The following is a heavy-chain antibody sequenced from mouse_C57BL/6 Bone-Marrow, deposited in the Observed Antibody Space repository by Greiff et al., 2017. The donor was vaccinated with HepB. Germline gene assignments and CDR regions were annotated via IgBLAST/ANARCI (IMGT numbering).Heavy chain of an antibody. V-gene: IGHV5-6*01. J-gene: IGHJ3*01. CDR2: ISSGGSYT. Sequence: EVQLVESGGDLVKPGGSLKLSCAASGFTFSSYGMSWVRQTPDTRLEWVATISSGGSYTYYPDSVKGRFTFSRDNAKNTRYLQMSSLKSEDPAMYYCERHQGDGRRWIAYWGQGNLVTVSA. D-gene: IGHD1-1*01. CDR1: GFTFSSYG. CDR3: ERHQGDGRRWIAY.